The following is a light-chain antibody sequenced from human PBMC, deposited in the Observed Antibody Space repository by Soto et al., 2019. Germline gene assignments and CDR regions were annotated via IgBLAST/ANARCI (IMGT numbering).Light chain of an antibody. CDR3: QQADSFPWT. V-gene: IGKV1D-12*01. J-gene: IGKJ1*01. CDR1: KDISTS. Sequence: QVSQSPSSVPASVGDRVTNTCQTSKDISTSLAWYQQKPGKAPNLLIYAASALHRGVPSRFSGSGSGADFTLTVSSLQPEDSATYYCQQADSFPWTFGQGTKVDI. CDR2: AAS.